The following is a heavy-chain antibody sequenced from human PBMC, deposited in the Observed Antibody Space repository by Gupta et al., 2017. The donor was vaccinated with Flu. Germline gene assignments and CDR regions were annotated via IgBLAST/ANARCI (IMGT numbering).Heavy chain of an antibody. CDR3: ARDSPRVTQYLSY. D-gene: IGHD2-2*01. V-gene: IGHV3-48*02. CDR1: GFTFSSYS. Sequence: EVQLVESGGGLVQPGGSLRLSGAASGFTFSSYSMTWARQAPGKGLEWVSYISSSSSTIYYADSVKGRFTISRDNAKNSLYLQMNSLRDEDTAVYYCARDSPRVTQYLSYWGQGTLVTVSS. CDR2: ISSSSSTI. J-gene: IGHJ4*02.